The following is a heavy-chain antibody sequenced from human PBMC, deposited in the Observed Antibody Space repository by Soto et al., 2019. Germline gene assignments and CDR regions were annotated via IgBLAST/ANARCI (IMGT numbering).Heavy chain of an antibody. CDR2: VTDNGRST. V-gene: IGHV3-23*01. J-gene: IGHJ4*02. CDR3: AKERATTTAFDY. D-gene: IGHD4-17*01. CDR1: GFTFSRDG. Sequence: EVQLLESGGGSVQAGGSLRLSCAASGFTFSRDGMRWVRQAPGKGLELVSLVTDNGRSTYYADSVKGRFTISRDNTKNPLFLQMNSLRAEDTAVYYCAKERATTTAFDYWGQGALVTVSS.